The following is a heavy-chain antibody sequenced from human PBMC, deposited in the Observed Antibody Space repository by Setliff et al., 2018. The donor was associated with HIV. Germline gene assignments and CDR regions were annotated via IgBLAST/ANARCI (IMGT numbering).Heavy chain of an antibody. V-gene: IGHV4-61*02. CDR1: GGSISSSSHY. CDR2: IYTSGRT. J-gene: IGHJ4*02. CDR3: ASLFHDTSAPWLYYFDY. D-gene: IGHD3-22*01. Sequence: SETLSLTCTVSGGSISSSSHYWSWIRQPAGKGLEWIGLIYTSGRTNYNPSLKSRVTISVDRSKNQFSLNLSSVTAADTALYYCASLFHDTSAPWLYYFDYWGQGTLVTVSS.